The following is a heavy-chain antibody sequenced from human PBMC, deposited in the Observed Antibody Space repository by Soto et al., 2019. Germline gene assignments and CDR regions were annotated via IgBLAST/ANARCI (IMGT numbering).Heavy chain of an antibody. V-gene: IGHV1-3*01. D-gene: IGHD6-19*01. CDR2: INAGNGNT. CDR1: GYTFTSYA. J-gene: IGHJ4*02. Sequence: ASVKVSCKASGYTFTSYAMHWVRQAPGQRLEWMGWINAGNGNTKYSQKFQGRVTITRDTSTSTAYMELSSLRSEDTAVYYCATDKSGWNQGFDYWGQGTLVTVSS. CDR3: ATDKSGWNQGFDY.